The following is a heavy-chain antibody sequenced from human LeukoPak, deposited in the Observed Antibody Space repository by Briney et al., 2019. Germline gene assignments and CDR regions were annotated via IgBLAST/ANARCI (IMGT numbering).Heavy chain of an antibody. CDR2: INHSGST. CDR1: GGSFSGYY. D-gene: IGHD3-10*01. V-gene: IGHV4-34*01. CDR3: ARVHYYGSGLSSYFDY. Sequence: PSETLSLTCAVYGGSFSGYYWSWLRQPPGKGLEWIGEINHSGSTNYNPSLKSRVKISLDTSKNQFSLKLSSVTAADTAVYYCARVHYYGSGLSSYFDYWGQGTLVTVSS. J-gene: IGHJ4*02.